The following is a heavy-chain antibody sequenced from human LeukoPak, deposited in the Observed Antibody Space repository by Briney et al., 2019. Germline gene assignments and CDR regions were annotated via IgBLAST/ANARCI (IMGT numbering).Heavy chain of an antibody. Sequence: GGSLRLSCAASGFTFSSYWMHWVRQAPGKGLVWVSRINSDGSSTSYADSVKGRSTISRDNAKNTLYLQMNSLRAEDTAVYYCAKGYCSSTSCYPNYWGQGTLVTVSS. V-gene: IGHV3-74*01. D-gene: IGHD2-2*01. CDR3: AKGYCSSTSCYPNY. CDR1: GFTFSSYW. J-gene: IGHJ4*02. CDR2: INSDGSST.